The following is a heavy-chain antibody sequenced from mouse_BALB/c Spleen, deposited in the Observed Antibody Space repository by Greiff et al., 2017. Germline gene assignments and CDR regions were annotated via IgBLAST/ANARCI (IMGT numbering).Heavy chain of an antibody. CDR2: ISYSGST. J-gene: IGHJ4*01. CDR3: ARSPLVWSYAMDY. Sequence: EVQVVESGPSLVKPSQTLSLTCSVTGDSITSGYWNWIRKFPGNKLEYMGYISYSGSTYYNPSLKSRISITRDTSKNQYYLQLNSVTTEDTATYYCARSPLVWSYAMDYWGQGTSVTVSS. CDR1: GDSITSGY. V-gene: IGHV3-8*02. D-gene: IGHD2-10*02.